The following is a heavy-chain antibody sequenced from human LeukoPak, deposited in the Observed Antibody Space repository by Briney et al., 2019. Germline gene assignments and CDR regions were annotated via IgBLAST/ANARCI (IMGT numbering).Heavy chain of an antibody. CDR3: ARDSSSWESYAFDI. D-gene: IGHD6-13*01. V-gene: IGHV4-59*01. Sequence: SETLSLTCTVSGGSISSYYWSWIRQPPGKGLEWIGYIYYSGSTNYNPSLKSRVTISVDTSKNQFSLKLSSVTAADTAVYYCARDSSSWESYAFDIWGQGTMVTVSS. CDR2: IYYSGST. CDR1: GGSISSYY. J-gene: IGHJ3*02.